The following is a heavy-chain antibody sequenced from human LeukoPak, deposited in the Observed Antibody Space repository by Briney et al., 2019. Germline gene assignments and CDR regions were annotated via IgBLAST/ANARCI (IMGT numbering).Heavy chain of an antibody. J-gene: IGHJ5*02. V-gene: IGHV3-21*01. Sequence: GGSLRLSCAASGFTFSSYSMNWVRQAPGRGLEWVSSISSSSSYIYYADSVKGRFTISRDNAKNSLYLQMNSLRTEDTAVYYCARDLEYCSGGSCYDWFDPWGQGTLVTVSS. D-gene: IGHD2-15*01. CDR2: ISSSSSYI. CDR1: GFTFSSYS. CDR3: ARDLEYCSGGSCYDWFDP.